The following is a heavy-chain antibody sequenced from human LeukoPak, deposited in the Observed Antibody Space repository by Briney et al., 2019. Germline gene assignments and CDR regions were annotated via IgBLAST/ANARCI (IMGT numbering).Heavy chain of an antibody. CDR1: AYTFTNYD. Sequence: SVTLSCKASAYTFTNYDINWVRQATGQGLEWMGWMNTNSGNTGYAQRFQGRVTMTRDSSISTAYLELSSLRSDGTAVYYCAGVTGCIDYWGQGTLVTVSS. CDR3: AGVTGCIDY. CDR2: MNTNSGNT. J-gene: IGHJ4*02. D-gene: IGHD7-27*01. V-gene: IGHV1-8*01.